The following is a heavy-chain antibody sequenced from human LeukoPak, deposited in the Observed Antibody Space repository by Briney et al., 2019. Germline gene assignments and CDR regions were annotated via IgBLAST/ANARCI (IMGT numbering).Heavy chain of an antibody. CDR2: INPHSGGT. D-gene: IGHD2-2*01. CDR3: ARESGRYCSSTSCEIFDY. Sequence: ASVKVSCKASGYTFTGYYMHWVRQAPGQGLEWMGGINPHSGGTNYAQKFQGRVTMTRDTSISTAYMELSRLRSDDTAVYYCARESGRYCSSTSCEIFDYWGQGTLVTVSS. V-gene: IGHV1-2*02. J-gene: IGHJ4*02. CDR1: GYTFTGYY.